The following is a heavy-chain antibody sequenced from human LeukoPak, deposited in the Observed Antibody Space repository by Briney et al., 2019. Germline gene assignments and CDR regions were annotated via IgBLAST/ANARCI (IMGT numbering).Heavy chain of an antibody. V-gene: IGHV3-30*04. CDR1: GFTFSDYA. J-gene: IGHJ4*02. CDR2: ISSDGTNK. CDR3: TLTTLAVVYYFDF. Sequence: GRSLRLSCSASGFTFSDYAMHWVRQAPGKGLEWVAVISSDGTNKYYAESVRGRFTISRDNSANTLYLYMNSLKGADTSGYYCTLTTLAVVYYFDFGGGRTGDTVS. D-gene: IGHD1/OR15-1a*01.